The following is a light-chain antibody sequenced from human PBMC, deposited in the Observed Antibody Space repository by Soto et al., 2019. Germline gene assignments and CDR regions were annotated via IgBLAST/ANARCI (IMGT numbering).Light chain of an antibody. CDR1: SSDVGAFNY. CDR3: SSFVDGTSYV. V-gene: IGLV2-8*01. J-gene: IGLJ1*01. Sequence: QSVLTQPPSVSGSPGQSVTISCTGTSSDVGAFNYVSWYQHHPGKVPKFLIYEVNKRPSGVPDSFSGSKSGNTASLTVSGLQPEDEAEYFCSSFVDGTSYVFGTGTKVTV. CDR2: EVN.